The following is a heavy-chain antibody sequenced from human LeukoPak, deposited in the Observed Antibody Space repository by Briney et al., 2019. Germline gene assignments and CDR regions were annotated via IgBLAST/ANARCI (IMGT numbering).Heavy chain of an antibody. CDR2: ISDDGSSK. CDR1: GFTFSSCA. J-gene: IGHJ4*02. V-gene: IGHV3-30-3*01. CDR3: AREKCSGGSCYSTVDY. Sequence: GGSLRLSCAASGFTFSSCAMYWVRQAPGKGLEWVALISDDGSSKYYVDSVGRFTISRDNSKNTVYLQMNSLRVEDTAMYYCAREKCSGGSCYSTVDYWGQGTLVTVSS. D-gene: IGHD2-15*01.